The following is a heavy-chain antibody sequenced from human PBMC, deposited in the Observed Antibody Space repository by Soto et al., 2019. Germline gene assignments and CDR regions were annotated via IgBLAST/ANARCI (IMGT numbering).Heavy chain of an antibody. CDR2: IIPIFGTA. J-gene: IGHJ6*02. CDR3: ARDEYGDYRYYYYGMDV. CDR1: GGTFSSYA. V-gene: IGHV1-69*13. D-gene: IGHD4-17*01. Sequence: ASVKVSCKASGGTFSSYAIRWVRQAPGQGLEWMGGIIPIFGTANYAQKFQGRVTITADESTSTAYMELSSLRSEDTAVYYCARDEYGDYRYYYYGMDVWGQGTTVTVSS.